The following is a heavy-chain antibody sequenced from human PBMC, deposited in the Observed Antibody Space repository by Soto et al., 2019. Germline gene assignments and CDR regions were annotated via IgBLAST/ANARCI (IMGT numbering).Heavy chain of an antibody. D-gene: IGHD2-15*01. CDR1: GGTFSSYA. Sequence: QVQLVQSGAEVKKPGSSVKVSCKASGGTFSSYAISWVRQAPGQGLEWMGGIIPIFGTANYAQKFQGRVTITPEEFTSTAYMGVGSLRSEGTGVYYWARGRRDGYSQTKDFDYLGQGTLVTLPP. CDR3: ARGRRDGYSQTKDFDY. J-gene: IGHJ4*02. CDR2: IIPIFGTA. V-gene: IGHV1-69*01.